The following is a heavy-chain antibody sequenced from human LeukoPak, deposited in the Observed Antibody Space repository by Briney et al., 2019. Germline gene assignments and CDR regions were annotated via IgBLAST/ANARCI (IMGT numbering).Heavy chain of an antibody. CDR1: GGSFSGYY. J-gene: IGHJ4*02. D-gene: IGHD6-19*01. CDR3: ARGLYSSGRALGY. Sequence: PSETLSLTCAVYGGSFSGYYWSWIRQPPGKGLEWIGEINHSGSTNYNPSLKSRVTISVDTSENQFSLKLSSVTAADTAVYYCARGLYSSGRALGYWGQGTLVTVYS. V-gene: IGHV4-34*01. CDR2: INHSGST.